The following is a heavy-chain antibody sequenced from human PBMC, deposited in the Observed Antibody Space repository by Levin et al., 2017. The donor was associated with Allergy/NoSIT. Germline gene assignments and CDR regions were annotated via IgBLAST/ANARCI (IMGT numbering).Heavy chain of an antibody. V-gene: IGHV3-30*18. J-gene: IGHJ4*02. CDR3: AKDLTNRGYCSGCSCYRLDY. CDR2: ISSDSNNE. CDR1: GFTFSSYG. D-gene: IGHD2-15*01. Sequence: GGSLRLSCAASGFTFSSYGMHWVRQAPGKGLEWVSVISSDSNNEYYSDSVKGRFTISRDNSKNTVYLQMSSLIPEDTAVYYCAKDLTNRGYCSGCSCYRLDYWGQGTLVTVSS.